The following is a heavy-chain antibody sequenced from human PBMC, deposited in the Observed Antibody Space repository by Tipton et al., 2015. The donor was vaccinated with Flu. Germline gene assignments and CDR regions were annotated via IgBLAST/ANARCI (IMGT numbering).Heavy chain of an antibody. CDR3: ARDDYSSNWYVY. V-gene: IGHV4-34*01. Sequence: TLSLTCTAYGGSFSGFYWSWIRQPPGKGLEWIGEINLSGSPNYNPSLKSRVTMSIDTSRNQFSLKVSSVTAADSAVYYCARDDYSSNWYVYWGQGILVTVSS. CDR2: INLSGSP. D-gene: IGHD6-13*01. CDR1: GGSFSGFY. J-gene: IGHJ4*02.